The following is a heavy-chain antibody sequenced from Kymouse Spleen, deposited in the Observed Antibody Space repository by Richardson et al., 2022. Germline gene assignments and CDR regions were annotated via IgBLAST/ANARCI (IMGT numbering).Heavy chain of an antibody. V-gene: IGHV3-33*01. D-gene: IGHD2-2*02. CDR1: GFTFSSYG. CDR2: IWYDGSNK. Sequence: QVQLVESGGGVVQPGRSLRLSCAASGFTFSSYGMHWVRQAPGKGLEWVAVIWYDGSNKYYADSVKGRFTISRDNSKNTLYLQMNSLRAEDTAVYYCARDGCSSTSCYHYYYYYGMDVWGQGTTVTVSS. CDR3: ARDGCSSTSCYHYYYYYGMDV. J-gene: IGHJ6*02.